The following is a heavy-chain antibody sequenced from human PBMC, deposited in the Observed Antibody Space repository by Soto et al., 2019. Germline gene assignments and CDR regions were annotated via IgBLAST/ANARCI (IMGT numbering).Heavy chain of an antibody. Sequence: GGSLRLSCAASGFTFISYGMHWVLQAPCKGLEWVALIWYDGKNKYHADSVKGRFTISRDNSKDTLYLQMNSLRAEDTAVYYCAKSPIYCGGDCYSDYWGQGTLVTVSS. J-gene: IGHJ4*02. CDR2: IWYDGKNK. D-gene: IGHD2-21*02. CDR3: AKSPIYCGGDCYSDY. V-gene: IGHV3-30*02. CDR1: GFTFISYG.